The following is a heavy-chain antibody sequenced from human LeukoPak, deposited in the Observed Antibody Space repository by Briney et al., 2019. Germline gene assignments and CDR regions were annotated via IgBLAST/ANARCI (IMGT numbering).Heavy chain of an antibody. CDR2: ISGSGGST. Sequence: PGGSLSLSCAASGFTFSSYAMSGVRQAPGKGLEWVSAISGSGGSTYYADSVKGRFTISRDNSKNTLYLQMNSLRAEDTAVYYCASLWSGYDPGFYDFDYWGQGTLVTVSS. V-gene: IGHV3-23*01. CDR3: ASLWSGYDPGFYDFDY. D-gene: IGHD5-12*01. CDR1: GFTFSSYA. J-gene: IGHJ4*02.